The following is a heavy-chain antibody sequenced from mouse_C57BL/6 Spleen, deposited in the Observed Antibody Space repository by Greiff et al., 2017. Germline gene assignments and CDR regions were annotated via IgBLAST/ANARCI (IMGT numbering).Heavy chain of an antibody. J-gene: IGHJ3*01. CDR2: IDPANGNT. CDR1: GFNIKNTY. V-gene: IGHV14-3*01. Sequence: VQLQQSVAELVRPGASVKLSCTASGFNIKNTYMPWVKQRPEQGLEWIGRIDPANGNTKYSPKFQGKATITADTSSNTAYLQLSSLTSEDTAIYYSAREVDSSGLWFAYWGQGTLVTVSA. D-gene: IGHD3-2*02. CDR3: AREVDSSGLWFAY.